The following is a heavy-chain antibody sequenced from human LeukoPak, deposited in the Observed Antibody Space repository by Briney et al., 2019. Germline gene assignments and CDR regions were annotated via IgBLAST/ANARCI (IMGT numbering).Heavy chain of an antibody. CDR2: ISGSGGST. D-gene: IGHD6-13*01. Sequence: GRSLRLSCAASGFIFSSYAISWVRQAPGKGLEWVSVISGSGGSTYYADTVKGRFTISRDNSKHTLYLQMNSLRAEDTAVYYCAKGVSAAADDAFDIWGQGTMVTVSS. V-gene: IGHV3-23*01. CDR3: AKGVSAAADDAFDI. J-gene: IGHJ3*02. CDR1: GFIFSSYA.